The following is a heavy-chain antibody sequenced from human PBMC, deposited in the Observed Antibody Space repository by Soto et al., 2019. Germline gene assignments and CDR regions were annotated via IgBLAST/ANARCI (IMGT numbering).Heavy chain of an antibody. Sequence: PGESLKISCKGSGYSFTSYWISWVRQMPGKGLEWMGRIDPSDSYTNYSPSFQGHVTISADKSISTAYLQWSSLKASDTAMYYCARLFLGSIAAAPTGGMDVWGQGTTVTVYS. CDR1: GYSFTSYW. V-gene: IGHV5-10-1*01. CDR2: IDPSDSYT. D-gene: IGHD6-13*01. J-gene: IGHJ6*02. CDR3: ARLFLGSIAAAPTGGMDV.